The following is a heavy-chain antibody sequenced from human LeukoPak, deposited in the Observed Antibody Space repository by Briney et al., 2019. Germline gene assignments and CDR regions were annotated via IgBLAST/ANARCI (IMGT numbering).Heavy chain of an antibody. Sequence: GGSLRLSCAASGFTFSSYAMSCVRQAPGKGLEWVSAISGSGGSTYYADSVKGRFTISRDNSKNTLYLQMNSLRADDTAVYNCAKDQVVRGELPYYFDYWGQGTLVTVSS. V-gene: IGHV3-23*01. CDR3: AKDQVVRGELPYYFDY. J-gene: IGHJ4*02. CDR1: GFTFSSYA. D-gene: IGHD3-10*01. CDR2: ISGSGGST.